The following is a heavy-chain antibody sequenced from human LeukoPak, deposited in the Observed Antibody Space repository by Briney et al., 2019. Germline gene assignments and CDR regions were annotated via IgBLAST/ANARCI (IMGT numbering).Heavy chain of an antibody. CDR2: IYWNDDK. CDR1: GLSLSTIGVG. Sequence: SGPTLVKLTQTLTLTCSFSGLSLSTIGVGVGWIRHPPGKALEWLAVIYWNDDKRYSASLKGRLTVTKDTSKNHVVLTLTNMDPVDTAAYFCAHTVMGAAGAFDFWGQGTLVTVSS. V-gene: IGHV2-5*01. CDR3: AHTVMGAAGAFDF. J-gene: IGHJ4*02. D-gene: IGHD6-13*01.